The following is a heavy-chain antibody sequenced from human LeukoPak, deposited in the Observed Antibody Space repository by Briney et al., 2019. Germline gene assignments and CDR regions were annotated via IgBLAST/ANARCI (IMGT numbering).Heavy chain of an antibody. V-gene: IGHV3-30*03. CDR2: ISYDGSNK. CDR3: ARDHIAVAGTWYFDY. Sequence: GGSLRLSCAASGFTFSSYGMHWVRQAPGKGLEWVAVISYDGSNKYYADSVKGRFTISRDNSKNTLYLQMNSLRAEDTAVYYCARDHIAVAGTWYFDYWGQGTLVTVSS. CDR1: GFTFSSYG. D-gene: IGHD6-19*01. J-gene: IGHJ4*02.